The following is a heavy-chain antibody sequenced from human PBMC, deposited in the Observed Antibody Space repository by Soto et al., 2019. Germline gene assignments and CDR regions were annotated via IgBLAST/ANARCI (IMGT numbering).Heavy chain of an antibody. Sequence: HPGGSLRLSCAASGFTFSGYAMSWVRQAPGRGLEWVSAISGSGGSTYYADSVKGRFTIYRDNSKNTMNLQMNSLRAEGTAVYYCAKDGQATVTTYYYYYGMDVWGQGTTVTVSS. D-gene: IGHD4-4*01. J-gene: IGHJ6*02. CDR1: GFTFSGYA. CDR3: AKDGQATVTTYYYYYGMDV. CDR2: ISGSGGST. V-gene: IGHV3-23*01.